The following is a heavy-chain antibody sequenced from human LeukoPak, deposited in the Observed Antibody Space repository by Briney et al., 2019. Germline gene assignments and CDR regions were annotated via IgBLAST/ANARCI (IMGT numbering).Heavy chain of an antibody. CDR3: ASENGGYGSSAFHY. CDR2: ISPYSGGT. V-gene: IGHV1-2*02. Sequence: GASVKVSCKASGYTFTESAIHWVRQAPGQGLEWMGWISPYSGGTNYAQKFHGRVTMTRDTSITTAYMELKTLRSDDTAVYYCASENGGYGSSAFHYWGQGTLVTVSS. CDR1: GYTFTESA. J-gene: IGHJ4*02. D-gene: IGHD3-10*01.